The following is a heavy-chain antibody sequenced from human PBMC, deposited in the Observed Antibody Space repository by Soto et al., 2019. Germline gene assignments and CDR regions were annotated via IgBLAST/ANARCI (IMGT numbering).Heavy chain of an antibody. V-gene: IGHV4-59*01. D-gene: IGHD4-17*01. CDR2: IYYTGST. CDR3: VRVGGYYGDYPNFDY. Sequence: PSETLSLTCSVSGSSISPFYWSWIRQSPGKGLEWIGYIYYTGSTKYNPSLKSRVTISVETPKKQFSLRLMSVTAADTAVYYCVRVGGYYGDYPNFDYWGQGTLVAVSS. J-gene: IGHJ4*02. CDR1: GSSISPFY.